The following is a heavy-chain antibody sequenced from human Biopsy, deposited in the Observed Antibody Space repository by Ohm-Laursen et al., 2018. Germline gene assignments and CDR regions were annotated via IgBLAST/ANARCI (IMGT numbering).Heavy chain of an antibody. CDR2: IFYSGTT. D-gene: IGHD3-10*01. J-gene: IGHJ6*02. V-gene: IGHV4-61*08. CDR1: GASVNTFDFY. Sequence: SETLSLTCTVSGASVNTFDFYWAWIRQPPGKGLEWIGYIFYSGTTKYNPSLQRRVRLSLDTANNQFSLTLRSVSAADTATYYCARAYYYGAGSFYCPWMEVWGQGTTVSVS. CDR3: ARAYYYGAGSFYCPWMEV.